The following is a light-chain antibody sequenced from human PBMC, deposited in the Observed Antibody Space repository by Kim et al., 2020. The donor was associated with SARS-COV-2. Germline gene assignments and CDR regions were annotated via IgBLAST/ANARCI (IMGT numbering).Light chain of an antibody. CDR3: QQYGSSPRT. Sequence: ETVLTQSPGTLSLSPGERATLSCRASQSVGSNYLAWFQQKPGQAPRLLIYGASSKATGIPDRFGGSGSGTDFTLTISRLEPEDFAVYYCQQYGSSPRTFGQGTKLEI. CDR2: GAS. V-gene: IGKV3-20*01. J-gene: IGKJ2*01. CDR1: QSVGSNY.